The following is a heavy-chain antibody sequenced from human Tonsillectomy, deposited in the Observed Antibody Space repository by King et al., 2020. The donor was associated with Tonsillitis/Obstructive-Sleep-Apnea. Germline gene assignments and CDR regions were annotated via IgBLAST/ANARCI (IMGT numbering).Heavy chain of an antibody. CDR1: GFVFSNYA. D-gene: IGHD3-16*01. J-gene: IGHJ3*02. Sequence: VQLVESGGGLVQPGGSLRLSCATSGFVFSNYAMTWVRQAPGKGLEWVSGISGSGHNTYYADSVKGRFTISRDNSNNTLFLQMNRLRAADMAVYFCAKDLDYDYLGGSAGHDAFDIWAQGTRVTVAS. CDR3: AKDLDYDYLGGSAGHDAFDI. V-gene: IGHV3-23*04. CDR2: ISGSGHNT.